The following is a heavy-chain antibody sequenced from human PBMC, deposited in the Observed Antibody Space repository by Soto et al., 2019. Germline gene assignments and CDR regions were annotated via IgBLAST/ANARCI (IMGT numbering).Heavy chain of an antibody. CDR2: IKSKTDGGTT. Sequence: GGSLRLSCAASGFTFSNAWMNWVRQAPGKGLEWVGRIKSKTDGGTTDYAAPVKGRFTISRDDSKNTLYLQMNSLKTEDTAVYYCTTGYCSGGSCYSVYYYGMDVWGQGTTVTVSS. CDR1: GFTFSNAW. CDR3: TTGYCSGGSCYSVYYYGMDV. J-gene: IGHJ6*02. V-gene: IGHV3-15*07. D-gene: IGHD2-15*01.